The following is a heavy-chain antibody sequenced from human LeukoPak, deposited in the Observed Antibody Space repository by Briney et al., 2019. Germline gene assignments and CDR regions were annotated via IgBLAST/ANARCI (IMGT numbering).Heavy chain of an antibody. D-gene: IGHD2-2*01. Sequence: ASVKVSCKAPGYTFTGYYMHWVRQAPGQGLEWMGWINPNSGGTNYAQKFQGRVTMTRDTSISTAYMELSRLRSDDTAVYYCARADVVPAAIPDYWGQGTLVTVSS. CDR3: ARADVVPAAIPDY. CDR2: INPNSGGT. CDR1: GYTFTGYY. V-gene: IGHV1-2*02. J-gene: IGHJ4*02.